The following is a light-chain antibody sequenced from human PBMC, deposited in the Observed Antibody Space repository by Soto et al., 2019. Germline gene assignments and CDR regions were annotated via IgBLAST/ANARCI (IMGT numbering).Light chain of an antibody. Sequence: QSVLTQPPSASGTPGQRITISCSGSTSNIESHSVNWYQHVPGTAPKLLIKTNNQRPSGVPDRFSGSKSGASASLAISGLQSEDEATYYCATWDDSRKGVFGTGTKVTVL. CDR1: TSNIESHS. J-gene: IGLJ1*01. CDR3: ATWDDSRKGV. V-gene: IGLV1-44*01. CDR2: TNN.